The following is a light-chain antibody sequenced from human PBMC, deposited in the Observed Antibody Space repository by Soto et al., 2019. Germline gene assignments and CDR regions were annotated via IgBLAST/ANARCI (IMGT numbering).Light chain of an antibody. J-gene: IGKJ5*01. CDR1: QSVSNN. CDR3: QQRSNWPPRSIT. Sequence: ETVMTQSPATLSVSPGERATLSCRASQSVSNNLAWYQQKPGQAPRLLFYGASTRATGIPARFSGSGSGTDFTLTISSLEPEDFAVYYCQQRSNWPPRSITFGQGTRLEIK. V-gene: IGKV3-11*01. CDR2: GAS.